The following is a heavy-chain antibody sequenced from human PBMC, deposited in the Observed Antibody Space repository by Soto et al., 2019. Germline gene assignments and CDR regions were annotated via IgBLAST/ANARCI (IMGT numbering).Heavy chain of an antibody. CDR3: AREGPYCSSTSCYWGGMDV. CDR2: IYYSGST. D-gene: IGHD2-2*01. J-gene: IGHJ6*02. V-gene: IGHV4-59*01. Sequence: SETLSLTCTVSAGSISSYYWSWIRQPPGKGLEWIGYIYYSGSTNYNPSLKSRVTISVDTSKNQFSLKLSSVTAADTAVYYCAREGPYCSSTSCYWGGMDVWGQGTTVTVSS. CDR1: AGSISSYY.